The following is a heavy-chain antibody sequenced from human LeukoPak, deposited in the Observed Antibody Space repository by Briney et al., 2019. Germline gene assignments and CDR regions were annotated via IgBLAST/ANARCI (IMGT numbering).Heavy chain of an antibody. Sequence: QAGGSLRLSCAASGFTFSSYWMSWVRQAPGKGLEWVANIKQDGSEKYYVTSVRGRFTISRDNAKNSLYLQMNSLRAEDTAVYYCARMFVWGSYRHFDYWGQGTLVTVSS. CDR2: IKQDGSEK. D-gene: IGHD3-16*02. V-gene: IGHV3-7*01. J-gene: IGHJ4*02. CDR1: GFTFSSYW. CDR3: ARMFVWGSYRHFDY.